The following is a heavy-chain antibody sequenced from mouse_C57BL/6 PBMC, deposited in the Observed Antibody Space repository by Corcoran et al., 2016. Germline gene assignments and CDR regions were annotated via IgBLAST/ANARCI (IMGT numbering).Heavy chain of an antibody. CDR2: INPYNGGT. D-gene: IGHD1-1*01. CDR1: GYTFTDYY. Sequence: EVQLQQSGPVLVKPGASVKMYCKASGYTFTDYYMNWVKPSHGKSLEWIGVINPYNGGTSYNQKFKGKATLTVDKSSSTAYMELNSLTSEDSVVYYCARSPPTVVATDAMDYWGQGTSVTVSS. J-gene: IGHJ4*01. CDR3: ARSPPTVVATDAMDY. V-gene: IGHV1-19*01.